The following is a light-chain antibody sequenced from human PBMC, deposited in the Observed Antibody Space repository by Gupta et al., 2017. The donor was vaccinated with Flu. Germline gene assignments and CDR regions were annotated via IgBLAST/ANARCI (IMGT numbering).Light chain of an antibody. J-gene: IGLJ2*01. V-gene: IGLV3-1*01. Sequence: GKTARITCSGDKLGDNFACWEQQKPVQDPLLVIYKDNKRPAGSPERFSGSNSGNTATLTISGTEARDEDDYYWQAGANSNVVFGGGTKLTVL. CDR1: KLGDNF. CDR2: KDN. CDR3: QAGANSNVV.